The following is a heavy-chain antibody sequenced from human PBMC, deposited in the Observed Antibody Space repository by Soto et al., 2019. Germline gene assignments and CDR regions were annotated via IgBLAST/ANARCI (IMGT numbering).Heavy chain of an antibody. CDR2: IFPGDSDT. CDR3: ARQSFSSSSPDY. J-gene: IGHJ4*02. D-gene: IGHD6-6*01. V-gene: IGHV5-51*01. Sequence: GESLKISCKGSGYSFSTSWAAWVRQMPGKGLEWMGMIFPGDSDTRYSPSFQGQVTISADKSINTAYVQWNSLKASDTAMYYCARQSFSSSSPDYWGQGTLVTVSS. CDR1: GYSFSTSW.